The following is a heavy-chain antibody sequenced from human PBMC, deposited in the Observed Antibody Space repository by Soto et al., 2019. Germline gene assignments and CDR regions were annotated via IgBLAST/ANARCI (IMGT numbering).Heavy chain of an antibody. Sequence: TSETLSLICTVSGGSISSYYWSWIRQPPGKGLEWIGYIYYSGSTYYNPSLKSRVTISVDTSKNQFSLKLSSVTAADTAVYYSARSLGVAAAGPFDYWGQGTLVTVSS. V-gene: IGHV4-59*12. CDR1: GGSISSYY. J-gene: IGHJ4*02. CDR2: IYYSGST. D-gene: IGHD6-13*01. CDR3: ARSLGVAAAGPFDY.